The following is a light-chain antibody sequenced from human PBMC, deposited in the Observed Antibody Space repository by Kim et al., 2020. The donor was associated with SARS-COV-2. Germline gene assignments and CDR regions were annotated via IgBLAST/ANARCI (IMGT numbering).Light chain of an antibody. Sequence: PGERATLSGRASQTINNKLVWYQHKPGQAPRLLIYDTTTRATGVPDRFIGSGSETDLTLTISSLQSEDFAVYYCQQSNDWPPLTFGQGTKVDIK. J-gene: IGKJ1*01. CDR3: QQSNDWPPLT. CDR2: DTT. CDR1: QTINNK. V-gene: IGKV3-15*01.